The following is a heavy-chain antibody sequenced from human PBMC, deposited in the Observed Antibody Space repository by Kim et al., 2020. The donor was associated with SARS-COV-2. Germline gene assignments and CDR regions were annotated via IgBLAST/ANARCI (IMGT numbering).Heavy chain of an antibody. CDR2: ISSSSSTI. D-gene: IGHD3-16*01. CDR3: ARGLGSYDYKNHRFDP. J-gene: IGHJ5*02. CDR1: GFTFNSYG. V-gene: IGHV3-48*01. Sequence: GGSLRLSCVASGFTFNSYGMNWVRQPPGKGLEWVSYISSSSSTIYYPDSVKGRFTISRDKAKNSVFLQMSSLRAEDTAVYYCARGLGSYDYKNHRFDPWG.